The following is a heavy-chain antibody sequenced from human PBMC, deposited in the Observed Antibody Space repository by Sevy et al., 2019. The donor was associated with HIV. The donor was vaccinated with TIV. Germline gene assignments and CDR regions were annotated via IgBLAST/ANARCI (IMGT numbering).Heavy chain of an antibody. CDR2: ISGSGGST. CDR3: AKDGTSRGYYYYYYGMDV. D-gene: IGHD2-2*01. J-gene: IGHJ6*02. V-gene: IGHV3-23*01. CDR1: GFTFSSYA. Sequence: GGSLRLSCAASGFTFSSYAMSWVRQAPGKGLEWVSAISGSGGSTYYADSVKGRFTISRDNSKNTLYLQMNSLRAEETAVYYCAKDGTSRGYYYYYYGMDVWGQGTTVTVSS.